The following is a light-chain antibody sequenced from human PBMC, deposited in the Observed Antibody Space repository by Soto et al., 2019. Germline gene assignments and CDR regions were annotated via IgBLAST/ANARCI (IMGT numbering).Light chain of an antibody. CDR2: KAS. CDR3: QEYNTHSRYT. CDR1: QSISGW. V-gene: IGKV1-5*03. J-gene: IGKJ2*01. Sequence: DIQMTQCPSTLSASVGDRVSITCRASQSISGWLAWYQQNPGKAPKLLIYKASSLESGVPSRFSGSGSGTEFTLTISSLQPDDFATYYCQEYNTHSRYTFGQGTKLEIK.